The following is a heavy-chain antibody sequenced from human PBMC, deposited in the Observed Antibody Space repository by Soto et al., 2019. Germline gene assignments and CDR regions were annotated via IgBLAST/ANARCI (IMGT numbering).Heavy chain of an antibody. CDR1: GGSISSYY. Sequence: SETLSLTCTVSGGSISSYYWSWIRQPPGKGLEWIGYIYYSGSTNYNPSLKSRVTISVDTSKNQFSLKLSSVTAADTAVYYCARDGYGDTQDVWGQGTTVTVSS. D-gene: IGHD4-17*01. J-gene: IGHJ6*02. CDR2: IYYSGST. CDR3: ARDGYGDTQDV. V-gene: IGHV4-59*01.